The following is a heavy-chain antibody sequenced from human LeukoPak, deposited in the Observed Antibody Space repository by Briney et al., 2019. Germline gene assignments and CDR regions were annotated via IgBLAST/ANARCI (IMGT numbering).Heavy chain of an antibody. CDR1: GGTFSSYA. J-gene: IGHJ5*02. D-gene: IGHD2-2*01. CDR2: IIPILGLA. V-gene: IGHV1-69*04. CDR3: ARVEEYCSSTSCYDGLDP. Sequence: ASVKVSCKASGGTFSSYAISWVRQAPGQGLEWMGRIIPILGLANYAQKFQGRVTITADKSTSTAYMELSSLRSEDTAVYYCARVEEYCSSTSCYDGLDPWGQGTLVTVSS.